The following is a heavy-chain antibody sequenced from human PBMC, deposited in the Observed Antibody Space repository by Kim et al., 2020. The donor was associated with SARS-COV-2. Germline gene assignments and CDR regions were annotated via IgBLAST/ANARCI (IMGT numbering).Heavy chain of an antibody. CDR3: ARMGGYEGFNYWFDP. D-gene: IGHD3-22*01. J-gene: IGHJ5*02. CDR1: GFSLSTSGMC. V-gene: IGHV2-70*01. Sequence: SGPTLVNPTQTLTLTCTFSGFSLSTSGMCVSWIRQPPGKALEWLALIDWDDDKYYSTSLKTRLTISKDTSKNQVVLTMTNMDPVDTATYYCARMGGYEGFNYWFDPWGQGTLVTVSS. CDR2: IDWDDDK.